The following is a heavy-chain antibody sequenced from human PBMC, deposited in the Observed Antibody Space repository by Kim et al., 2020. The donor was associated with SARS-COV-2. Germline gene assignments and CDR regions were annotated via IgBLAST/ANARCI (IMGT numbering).Heavy chain of an antibody. V-gene: IGHV3-11*06. Sequence: RFTISRDNAKNSLYLQMNSLRAEDTAVYYCARDPSYCGGDCYSNYYGMDVWGQGTTVTVSS. D-gene: IGHD2-21*02. J-gene: IGHJ6*02. CDR3: ARDPSYCGGDCYSNYYGMDV.